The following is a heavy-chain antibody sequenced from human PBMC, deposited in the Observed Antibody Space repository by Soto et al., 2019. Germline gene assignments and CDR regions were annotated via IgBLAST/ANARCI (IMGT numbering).Heavy chain of an antibody. V-gene: IGHV1-8*01. Sequence: QVQLVQSGAEVKKPGASVKVSCKASGYTFTSYDINWVRQATGQGLEWMGWMNPNSGNTGSAQKFQGRVTMTRNTSISTADMEVNSLRSGETAVYYCARGLYAFDLWLLGTMVAVSS. CDR1: GYTFTSYD. D-gene: IGHD2-2*01. CDR3: ARGLYAFDL. J-gene: IGHJ3*01. CDR2: MNPNSGNT.